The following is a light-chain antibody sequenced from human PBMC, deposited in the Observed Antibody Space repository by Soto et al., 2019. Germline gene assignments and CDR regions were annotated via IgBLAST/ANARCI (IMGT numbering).Light chain of an antibody. CDR1: QSISGY. Sequence: DIQMTQSPSSLSASVGDRVTITCRASQSISGYLNWYQKKSGQAPRLLMYAASSLQSGVPSRFSGSGSGTDFTLTISSLQPEDFAVYYCQQYGSLFGQGTRLEN. CDR2: AAS. CDR3: QQYGSL. J-gene: IGKJ5*01. V-gene: IGKV1-39*01.